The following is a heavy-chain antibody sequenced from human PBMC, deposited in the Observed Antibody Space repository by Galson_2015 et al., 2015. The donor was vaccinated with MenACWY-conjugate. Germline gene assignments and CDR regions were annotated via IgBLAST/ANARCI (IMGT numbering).Heavy chain of an antibody. J-gene: IGHJ6*02. CDR2: IYYTGSN. V-gene: IGHV4-59*11. Sequence: SETLSLTCTVSGGSIGFHYWTWIRQSPGRGLEWIGYIYYTGSNNYNPSLKSRVTMSIDTPKNQFSLRLTSVTAADTAVYYCARETYNERYYGVNVWGQGTMVTVSS. D-gene: IGHD3-10*01. CDR3: ARETYNERYYGVNV. CDR1: GGSIGFHY.